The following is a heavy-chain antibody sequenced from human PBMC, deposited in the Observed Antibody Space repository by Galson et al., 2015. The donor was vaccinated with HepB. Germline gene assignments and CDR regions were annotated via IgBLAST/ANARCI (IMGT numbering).Heavy chain of an antibody. CDR3: ARGRGGNANFDY. J-gene: IGHJ4*02. CDR1: GFIFSSYS. V-gene: IGHV3-21*01. CDR2: ISSSGCST. D-gene: IGHD4-23*01. Sequence: SLRLSCAASGFIFSSYSMNWVRQAPGRGLEWVSSISSSGCSTSYADSVRGRFTISRDNAKNSLYLQMNSLRVEDTAVYYCARGRGGNANFDYWGQGTLVTVSS.